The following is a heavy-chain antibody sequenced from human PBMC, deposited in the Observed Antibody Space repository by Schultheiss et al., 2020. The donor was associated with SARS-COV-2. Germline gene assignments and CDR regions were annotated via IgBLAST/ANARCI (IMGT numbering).Heavy chain of an antibody. D-gene: IGHD6-13*01. CDR2: IDWDDDK. CDR1: GFSLSTSGMC. V-gene: IGHV2-70*12. Sequence: SGPTLVKPTQTLTLTCTFSGFSLSTSGMCVSWIRQPPGKALEWLARIDWDDDKYYSTSLKTRLTISKDTSKNQVVLTMTNMDPVDTATYYCAHSTSSSWFKLFDYWGQGTLVTVSS. J-gene: IGHJ4*02. CDR3: AHSTSSSWFKLFDY.